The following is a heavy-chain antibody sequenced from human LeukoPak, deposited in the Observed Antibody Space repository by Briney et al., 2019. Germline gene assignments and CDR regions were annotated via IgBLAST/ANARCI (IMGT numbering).Heavy chain of an antibody. J-gene: IGHJ4*02. Sequence: GGSLRLSCEASGFTFSAYAMTWVRQAPGKGLEWVSHIRSSGRTIYYTDSVKGRFTISRDNAKNSLYLQMNSLRDEDTAVYYCATGRDSSGSYDYWGQGTLVIVSS. D-gene: IGHD6-19*01. CDR2: IRSSGRTI. CDR3: ATGRDSSGSYDY. CDR1: GFTFSAYA. V-gene: IGHV3-48*02.